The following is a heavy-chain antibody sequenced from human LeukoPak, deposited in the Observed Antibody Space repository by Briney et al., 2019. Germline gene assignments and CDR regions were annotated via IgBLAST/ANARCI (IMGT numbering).Heavy chain of an antibody. V-gene: IGHV1-18*01. CDR2: ISAYNGNT. Sequence: ASVKVSCKASGYTFTSYGISWVRQAPGQGLEWMGWISAYNGNTNYAQKLQGRVTMTTDTSTSTAYMELRRLRSDDTAVYYCARTYYDFWSGYFGYYYMDVWGKGTTVTVSS. CDR3: ARTYYDFWSGYFGYYYMDV. D-gene: IGHD3-3*01. CDR1: GYTFTSYG. J-gene: IGHJ6*03.